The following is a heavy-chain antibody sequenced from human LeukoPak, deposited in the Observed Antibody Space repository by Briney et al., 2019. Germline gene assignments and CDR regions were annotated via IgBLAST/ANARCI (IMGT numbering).Heavy chain of an antibody. V-gene: IGHV4-30-4*01. CDR1: GGSISSGDYY. Sequence: PSQTLSLTCTVSGGSISSGDYYWSWIRQPPGKGLEWIGYIYYSGSTYYNPSLKSRVTISVDTSKNQFSLKLSSVTAADTAVYYCARGLWFGEGTDAFDIWGQGTMVTVSS. J-gene: IGHJ3*02. CDR2: IYYSGST. D-gene: IGHD3-10*01. CDR3: ARGLWFGEGTDAFDI.